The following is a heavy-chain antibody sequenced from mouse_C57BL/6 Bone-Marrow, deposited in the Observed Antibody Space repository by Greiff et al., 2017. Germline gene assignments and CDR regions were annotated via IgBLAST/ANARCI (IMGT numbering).Heavy chain of an antibody. J-gene: IGHJ1*03. CDR3: ARGGVITTVVATPYWYFDV. D-gene: IGHD1-1*01. CDR1: GFTFSDYY. Sequence: EVMLVESEGGLVQPGSSMKLSCTASGFTFSDYYMAWVRQVPEKGLEWVANINYDGSSTYYLDPLKSRFIISRDNAKNILYLQMSSLKSEDTATYYCARGGVITTVVATPYWYFDVWGTGTTVTVSS. V-gene: IGHV5-16*01. CDR2: INYDGSST.